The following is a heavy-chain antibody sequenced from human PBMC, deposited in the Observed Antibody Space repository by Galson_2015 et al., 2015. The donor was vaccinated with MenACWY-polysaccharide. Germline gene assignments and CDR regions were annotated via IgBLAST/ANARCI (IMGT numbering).Heavy chain of an antibody. J-gene: IGHJ4*02. CDR1: GFTFSSYA. D-gene: IGHD6-13*01. CDR3: AKGAAASAYYYFDY. V-gene: IGHV3-23*01. Sequence: SLRLSCAASGFTFSSYAMSWVRLAPGKGLEWVSTITGSGDSTFYADSVKGRFTISRDNSKNTLYLQMNSLRAEDTALYYCAKGAAASAYYYFDYWGQGTLSPSPQ. CDR2: ITGSGDST.